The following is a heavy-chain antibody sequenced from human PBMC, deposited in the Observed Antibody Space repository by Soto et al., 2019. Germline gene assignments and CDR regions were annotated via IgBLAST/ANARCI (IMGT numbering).Heavy chain of an antibody. D-gene: IGHD2-15*01. CDR3: ARVPPYCSGGSCYGY. Sequence: ASVKVSGKASGVTFSSYAISWVRQAPGQGLEWMGGIIPVFGTANYAQKFQGRVTITADESTSTAYMELSSLRSEDTAVYYCARVPPYCSGGSCYGYWGQGTLVTDS. J-gene: IGHJ4*02. CDR1: GVTFSSYA. V-gene: IGHV1-69*13. CDR2: IIPVFGTA.